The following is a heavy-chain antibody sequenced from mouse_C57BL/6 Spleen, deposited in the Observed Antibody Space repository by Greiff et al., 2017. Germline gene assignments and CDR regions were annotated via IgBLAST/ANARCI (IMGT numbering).Heavy chain of an antibody. Sequence: VQLKQSGPELVKPGASVKISCKASGYSFTGYYMNWVKQSPEKSLEWIGEINPSTGGTTYNQKFKAKATLTVEKSSSTAYMQLKSLTSEDSAVYYCARSLTTVVAPYAMDYWGQGTSVTVSS. CDR2: INPSTGGT. CDR3: ARSLTTVVAPYAMDY. J-gene: IGHJ4*01. V-gene: IGHV1-42*01. D-gene: IGHD1-1*01. CDR1: GYSFTGYY.